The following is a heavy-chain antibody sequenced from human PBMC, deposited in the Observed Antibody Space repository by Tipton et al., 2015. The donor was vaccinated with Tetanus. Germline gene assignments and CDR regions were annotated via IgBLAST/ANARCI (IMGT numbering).Heavy chain of an antibody. CDR3: ARDRADYIYYGMDV. J-gene: IGHJ6*02. V-gene: IGHV1-2*02. CDR1: GYTFTGYY. CDR2: IDPNSGGT. Sequence: QLVQSGAEMKKPGASVKGSCKASGYTFTGYYIYWVRQASGQGLEWMGWIDPNSGGTIYAQNFQDRVTMTRDTSIRTVYMELRSLRVDDTAVYFCARDRADYIYYGMDVWGPGTAVPVS. D-gene: IGHD3-16*01.